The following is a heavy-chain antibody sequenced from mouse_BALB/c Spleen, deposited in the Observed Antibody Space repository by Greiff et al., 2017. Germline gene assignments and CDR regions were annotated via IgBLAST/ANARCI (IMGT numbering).Heavy chain of an antibody. Sequence: EVQLQQSGAELVRSGASVKLSCTASGFNIKDYYMHWVKQRPEQGLEWIGWIDPENGDTEYAPKFQCKATMTADTSSNTAYLQLSSLTSEDTAVYYCNAAKYGDNALMDYWGQGTSVTVSS. CDR1: GFNIKDYY. J-gene: IGHJ4*01. CDR3: NAAKYGDNALMDY. V-gene: IGHV14-4*02. D-gene: IGHD2-10*02. CDR2: IDPENGDT.